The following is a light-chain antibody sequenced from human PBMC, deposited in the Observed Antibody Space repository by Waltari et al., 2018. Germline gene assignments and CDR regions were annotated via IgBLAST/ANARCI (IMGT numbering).Light chain of an antibody. J-gene: IGLJ1*01. Sequence: QAGLTQPPSVSKGLRQTATLTCTGDSNNVGNQGAAWLQQHQGHPPQLLSNRKNNRPAVISERFSASREENTAALTSTGLQPEGEADYDCSAEDSSLSAHVFGTGTKVTVL. V-gene: IGLV10-54*04. CDR1: SNNVGNQG. CDR3: SAEDSSLSAHV. CDR2: RKN.